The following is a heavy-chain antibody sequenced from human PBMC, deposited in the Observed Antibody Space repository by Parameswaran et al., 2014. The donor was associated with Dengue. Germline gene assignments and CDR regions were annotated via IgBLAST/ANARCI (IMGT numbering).Heavy chain of an antibody. CDR3: ARDPPAAAENLDY. Sequence: WVRQAPGQGLEWMGWIYPKSGATKYAQKFQERVAITRDTSINTAYMELSSLTSDDTAVYFCARDPPAAAENLDYWGQGTLVTVSS. J-gene: IGHJ4*02. CDR2: IYPKSGAT. V-gene: IGHV1-2*02. D-gene: IGHD1-14*01.